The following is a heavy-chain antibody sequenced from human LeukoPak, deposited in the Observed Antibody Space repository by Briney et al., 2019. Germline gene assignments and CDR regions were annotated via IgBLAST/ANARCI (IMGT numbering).Heavy chain of an antibody. CDR1: GFIFSSYT. Sequence: GGSLRLSCAASGFIFSSYTINWVRQAPGKGLEWVSSISSTGTYIYYADSVKGRFTISRDNAKNSLYLQMNSLRAEDTAVYYCARAERGYRSGGSCSYYDAFDIWGQGTVVTVSS. D-gene: IGHD2-15*01. V-gene: IGHV3-21*01. J-gene: IGHJ3*02. CDR3: ARAERGYRSGGSCSYYDAFDI. CDR2: ISSTGTYI.